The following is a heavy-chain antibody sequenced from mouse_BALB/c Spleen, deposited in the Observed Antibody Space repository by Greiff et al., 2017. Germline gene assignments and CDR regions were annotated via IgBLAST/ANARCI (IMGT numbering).Heavy chain of an antibody. J-gene: IGHJ2*01. CDR2: ISDGGSYT. CDR1: GFTFSDYY. CDR3: ARRAVDY. D-gene: IGHD3-1*01. Sequence: EVKLMESGGGLVKPGGSLKLSCAASGFTFSDYYMYWVRQTPEKRLEWVATISDGGSYTYYPDSVKGRFTISRDNAKNTLYLQMSSLRSEDTAMYYCARRAVDYWGQGTTLTVSS. V-gene: IGHV5-4*02.